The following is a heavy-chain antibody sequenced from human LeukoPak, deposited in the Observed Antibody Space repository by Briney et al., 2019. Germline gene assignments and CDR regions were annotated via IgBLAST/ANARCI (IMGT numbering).Heavy chain of an antibody. D-gene: IGHD3-22*01. CDR2: MWHDGSVG. J-gene: IGHJ4*02. V-gene: IGHV3-33*01. CDR3: ARDTNYYDSSGDAFDY. Sequence: GESLRLSCAASGFTFSTYVMHWVRQTPGKGLEWVAFMWHDGSVGYYEDSVKGRFTISRDNAKNSLYLQMNSLRAEDTAVYYCARDTNYYDSSGDAFDYWGQGTLVTVSS. CDR1: GFTFSTYV.